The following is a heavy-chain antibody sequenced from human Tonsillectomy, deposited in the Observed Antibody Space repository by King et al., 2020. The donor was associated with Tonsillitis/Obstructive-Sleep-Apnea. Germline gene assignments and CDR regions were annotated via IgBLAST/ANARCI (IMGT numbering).Heavy chain of an antibody. CDR1: GFTFSSYA. D-gene: IGHD3-16*02. Sequence: VQLVESGGGLVQPGGSLRLSCASSGFTFSSYAMCWVRQAPGKGLEWVLAICGRGGSTSYADSVKGRFTISRDNSKNTLYPQMNSLRAEDTAVYYCATLMITFGGVIVNGFDYWGQGTLVTVSS. CDR2: ICGRGGST. V-gene: IGHV3-23*04. CDR3: ATLMITFGGVIVNGFDY. J-gene: IGHJ4*02.